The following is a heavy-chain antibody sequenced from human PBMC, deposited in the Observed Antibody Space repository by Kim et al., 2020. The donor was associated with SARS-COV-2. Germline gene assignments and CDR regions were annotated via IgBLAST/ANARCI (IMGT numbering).Heavy chain of an antibody. CDR3: ARVDGSGSYPKWFDP. J-gene: IGHJ5*02. CDR1: GYSISSGYY. V-gene: IGHV4-38-2*02. D-gene: IGHD3-10*01. CDR2: IYHSGST. Sequence: SETLSLTCTVSGYSISSGYYWGWIRQPPGKGLEWIGSIYHSGSTYYNPSLKSRVTISVDTSKNQFSLKLSSVTAADTAVYYCARVDGSGSYPKWFDPWGQGTLVTVSS.